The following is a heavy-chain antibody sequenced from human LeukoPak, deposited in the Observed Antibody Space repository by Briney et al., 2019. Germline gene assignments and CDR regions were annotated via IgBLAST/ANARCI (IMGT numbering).Heavy chain of an antibody. Sequence: PGGSLRLSCAASGFTFSSYSMNWVRQAPGKGLEWVSSISSSSSYIYYADSVKGRFTISRDNSKNTLYLQMNSLRAEDTAVYYCAKDRHYYDSSGYYSPFDYWGQGTLVTVSS. CDR3: AKDRHYYDSSGYYSPFDY. CDR2: ISSSSSYI. V-gene: IGHV3-21*04. D-gene: IGHD3-22*01. J-gene: IGHJ4*02. CDR1: GFTFSSYS.